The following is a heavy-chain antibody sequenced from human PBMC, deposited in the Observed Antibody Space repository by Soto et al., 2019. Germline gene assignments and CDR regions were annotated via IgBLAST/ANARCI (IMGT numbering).Heavy chain of an antibody. CDR2: ISSSGSTI. CDR1: GFTFSDYY. V-gene: IGHV3-11*01. D-gene: IGHD6-13*01. Sequence: PGGSLRLSCAASGFTFSDYYMSWIRQAPGRGLEWVSYISSSGSTIYYADSVKGRFTISRDNAKNSLHLQMNSLRAEDTAVYYCLTGSSWPNYFDYWGQGTLVTVSS. J-gene: IGHJ4*02. CDR3: LTGSSWPNYFDY.